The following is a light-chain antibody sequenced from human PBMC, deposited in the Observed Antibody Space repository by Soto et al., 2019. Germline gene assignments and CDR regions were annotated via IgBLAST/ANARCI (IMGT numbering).Light chain of an antibody. CDR3: SSHAARGV. V-gene: IGLV2-8*01. CDR2: EVN. Sequence: QSVLTQPPSASGSPGQSVAISCSGTSGDVGGYNYVSWYQQHPGKAPKLIIYEVNKRPSGVPDRFSGSKSGNTASLTVSGLQAEDEADHYCSSHAARGVFGGGTKVTVL. CDR1: SGDVGGYNY. J-gene: IGLJ3*02.